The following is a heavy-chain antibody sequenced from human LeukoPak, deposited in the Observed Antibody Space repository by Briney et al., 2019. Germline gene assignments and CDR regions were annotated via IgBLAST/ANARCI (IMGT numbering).Heavy chain of an antibody. V-gene: IGHV3-48*02. CDR3: VRDRFYGSGNYQNAGGCFDN. CDR2: ISSSSSTI. J-gene: IGHJ4*02. CDR1: GFTFSTYS. D-gene: IGHD3-10*01. Sequence: TGGSLRLSCAASGFTFSTYSMNWVRQAPGKGLEWVSYISSSSSTIFYADSVKGRFTVSRDNAKRSLYLQLNSLRDEDTALYYCVRDRFYGSGNYQNAGGCFDNWGQGTLVTVSS.